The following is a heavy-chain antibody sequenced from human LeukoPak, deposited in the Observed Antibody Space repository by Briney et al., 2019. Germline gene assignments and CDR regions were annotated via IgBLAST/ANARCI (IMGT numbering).Heavy chain of an antibody. CDR3: ARGPHYYGSGSYYPFDY. Sequence: ASVKVSCTASGYTFTTYGISWVRQAPGQGLEWMGWISVYNGNTNYAQKFQGRVTMTTDTSTNTTYMELRSLISDDTAVYYCARGPHYYGSGSYYPFDYWGEGPLVTVSS. J-gene: IGHJ4*02. V-gene: IGHV1-18*01. CDR1: GYTFTTYG. D-gene: IGHD3-10*01. CDR2: ISVYNGNT.